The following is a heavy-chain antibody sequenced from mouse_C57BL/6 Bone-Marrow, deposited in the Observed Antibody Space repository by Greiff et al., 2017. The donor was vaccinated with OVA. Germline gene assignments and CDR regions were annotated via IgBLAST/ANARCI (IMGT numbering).Heavy chain of an antibody. V-gene: IGHV5-12*01. D-gene: IGHD2-14*01. CDR1: GFTFSDYY. J-gene: IGHJ4*01. CDR3: ARQGTPYAMDY. Sequence: EVKLMESGGGLVQPGGSLKLSCAASGFTFSDYYMYWVRQTPEKRLEWVAYISNGGGSTYYPDTVKGRFTISRDNAKNTLYLQVSRLKSEDTAMYYCARQGTPYAMDYWGQGTSVTVSS. CDR2: ISNGGGST.